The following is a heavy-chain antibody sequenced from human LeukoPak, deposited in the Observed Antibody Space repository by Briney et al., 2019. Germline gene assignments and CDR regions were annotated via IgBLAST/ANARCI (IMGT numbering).Heavy chain of an antibody. CDR2: IYHSGST. V-gene: IGHV4-4*02. Sequence: SETLSLTCAVSGGSISNSYWWSWVRQSPGKGLEWFGEIYHSGSTNYNPSLKSRVTISVDKSKNQFSLKLRSVTAADTAVYYCARIKYTTGWYDDAFDVWGQGTVATVSS. CDR3: ARIKYTTGWYDDAFDV. D-gene: IGHD6-19*01. CDR1: GGSISNSYW. J-gene: IGHJ3*01.